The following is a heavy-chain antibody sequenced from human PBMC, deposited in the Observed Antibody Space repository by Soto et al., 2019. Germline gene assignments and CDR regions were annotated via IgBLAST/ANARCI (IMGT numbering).Heavy chain of an antibody. D-gene: IGHD1-7*01. V-gene: IGHV6-1*01. Sequence: TLSLTCAISGDTVSSNSATWIWIRQSPSRGLECLGRTYYRSKWYNDYAESVKGRITINPDTSRNQFSLQLNSVTPEDTAVYYCARGWNYVDPWGQGTLVTVS. J-gene: IGHJ5*02. CDR1: GDTVSSNSAT. CDR3: ARGWNYVDP. CDR2: TYYRSKWYN.